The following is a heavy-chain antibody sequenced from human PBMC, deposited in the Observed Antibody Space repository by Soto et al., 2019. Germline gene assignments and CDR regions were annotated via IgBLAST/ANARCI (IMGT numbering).Heavy chain of an antibody. D-gene: IGHD3-22*01. V-gene: IGHV4-61*01. CDR1: GGSVSSGSYY. J-gene: IGHJ5*02. Sequence: SETLSLTCTVYGGSVSSGSYYWSWIRQPPGKGLEWIGYIYYSGSTNYNPSLKSRVTISVDTSKNQFSLKLSSVTAADTAVYYCARGGSGDYDSSGHLWGQGTLVTVSS. CDR2: IYYSGST. CDR3: ARGGSGDYDSSGHL.